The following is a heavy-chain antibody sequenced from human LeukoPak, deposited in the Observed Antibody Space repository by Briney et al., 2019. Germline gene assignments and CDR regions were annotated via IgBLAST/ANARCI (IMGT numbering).Heavy chain of an antibody. Sequence: SETLSLTCTVSGGSISSYYWGWVRQPPGKGLERIGSIYYSGVTYYNPSLESRVTILVDTSKNQFSLKLSSVTSTDTAVYYCASPLGYCSSTNCYGDYWGQGTLVTVSS. CDR1: GGSISSYY. CDR3: ASPLGYCSSTNCYGDY. CDR2: IYYSGVT. J-gene: IGHJ4*02. D-gene: IGHD2-2*01. V-gene: IGHV4-39*01.